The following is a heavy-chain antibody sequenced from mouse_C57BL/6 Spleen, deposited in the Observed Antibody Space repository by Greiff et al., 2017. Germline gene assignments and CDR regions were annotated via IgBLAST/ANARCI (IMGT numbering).Heavy chain of an antibody. V-gene: IGHV1-20*01. Sequence: VHVKQSGPELVKPGDSVKISCKASGYSFTGYFMNWVMQSHGKSLEWIGRINPYNGDTFYNQKFKGKATLTVDKSSSTAHMELRSLTSEDSAVYYCAREVITTVVAKDYFDYWGQGTTLTVSS. CDR3: AREVITTVVAKDYFDY. D-gene: IGHD1-1*01. CDR2: INPYNGDT. CDR1: GYSFTGYF. J-gene: IGHJ2*01.